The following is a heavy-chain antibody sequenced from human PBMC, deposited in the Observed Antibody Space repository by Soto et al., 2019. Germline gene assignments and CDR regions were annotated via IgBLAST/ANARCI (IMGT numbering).Heavy chain of an antibody. J-gene: IGHJ5*02. CDR2: INHSGST. CDR3: ARERHDVLTGCRIPES. V-gene: IGHV4-34*01. Sequence: SETLSLTCAVYGGSFSDYYWSWIRQPPGKGLEWIGEINHSGSTNYNPSLKSRVTISVDTSKNQFSLKLTSVTAADTAVYYCARERHDVLTGCRIPESWGQGTLVTVS. D-gene: IGHD3-9*01. CDR1: GGSFSDYY.